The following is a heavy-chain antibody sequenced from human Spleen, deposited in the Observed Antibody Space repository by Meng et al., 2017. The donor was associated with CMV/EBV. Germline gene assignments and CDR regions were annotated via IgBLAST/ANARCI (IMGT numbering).Heavy chain of an antibody. CDR1: GGSFSGYY. CDR3: ARGRGPNWFDP. J-gene: IGHJ5*02. V-gene: IGHV4-34*01. Sequence: SQTLSLTCAVYGGSFSGYYLSWIRQSPGKGLEWIGEINNSGSTNYIPSLRSRVTISLDTSNKQVSLRLTSVTAADTAVYYCARGRGPNWFDPWGQGTLVTVSS. D-gene: IGHD3-10*01. CDR2: INNSGST.